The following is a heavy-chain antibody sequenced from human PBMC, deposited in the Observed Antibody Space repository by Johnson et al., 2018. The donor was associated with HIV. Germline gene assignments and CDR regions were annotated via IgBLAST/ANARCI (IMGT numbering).Heavy chain of an antibody. CDR2: ISSSGSTI. Sequence: VQVVESGGGVVQPGRSLRLSCAASGFTFSSYGMHWVRQAPGKGLEWVSYISSSGSTIYYADSVKGRFTISRDNSKNTLYLQMNSLRAEDTAVYYCAKLYSSSSRYAFDIWGQGTMVTVSS. D-gene: IGHD6-13*01. CDR1: GFTFSSYG. CDR3: AKLYSSSSRYAFDI. V-gene: IGHV3-48*01. J-gene: IGHJ3*02.